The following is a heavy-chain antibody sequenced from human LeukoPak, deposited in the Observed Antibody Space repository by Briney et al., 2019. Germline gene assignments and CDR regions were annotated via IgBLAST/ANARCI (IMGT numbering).Heavy chain of an antibody. CDR3: ARDYDFWSGYYTGYFDY. J-gene: IGHJ4*02. CDR2: IIPILGIA. Sequence: GASVKVSCKASGGTFSSYAISWVRQAPGQGLEWMGRIIPILGIANYAQKFQGRVTITADKSTSTAYMELSSLRSEDTAVYYCARDYDFWSGYYTGYFDYWGQGTLVTVSP. D-gene: IGHD3-3*01. V-gene: IGHV1-69*04. CDR1: GGTFSSYA.